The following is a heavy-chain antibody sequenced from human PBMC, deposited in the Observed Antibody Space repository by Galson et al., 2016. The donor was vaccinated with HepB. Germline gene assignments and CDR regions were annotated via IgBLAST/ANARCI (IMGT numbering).Heavy chain of an antibody. Sequence: SLRLSCAASGFTFSSHGMHWVRQAPGKGLEWVAVIWYDGSNKYYADSVKGRFTLSRDNSKNTLYLEMNSLRGEDTAVYYCAREQRFNYGMDGWGQGTTVPISS. CDR3: AREQRFNYGMDG. CDR1: GFTFSSHG. V-gene: IGHV3-33*01. J-gene: IGHJ6*02. CDR2: IWYDGSNK.